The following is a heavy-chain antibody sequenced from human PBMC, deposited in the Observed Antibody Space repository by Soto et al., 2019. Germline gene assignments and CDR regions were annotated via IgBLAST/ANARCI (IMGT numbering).Heavy chain of an antibody. CDR1: TDSSSFTNSY. Sequence: PSETLSLTCTVSTDSSSFTNSYWGWIRQPPGKGLQWIGCVHESGSTDYNPSLRGRVIISLHTSKSQFSLSLRSATAADTATYYCARGTRALITSFFAYWGQGIPVTVSS. J-gene: IGHJ4*02. CDR3: ARGTRALITSFFAY. V-gene: IGHV4-39*07. CDR2: VHESGST. D-gene: IGHD1-20*01.